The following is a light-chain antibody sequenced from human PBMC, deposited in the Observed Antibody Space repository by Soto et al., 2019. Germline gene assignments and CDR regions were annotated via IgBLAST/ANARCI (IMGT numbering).Light chain of an antibody. CDR1: QTISSDY. CDR2: GTS. Sequence: EIVLTQSPGTLSVSPGERATLSCRASQTISSDYLAWYQQKPSQAPSLLIYGTSSRATGIPDRFSGSGSGTDFTLTISRLEPEDSAIYYCQQYVGWTFGQGTKVEI. CDR3: QQYVGWT. J-gene: IGKJ1*01. V-gene: IGKV3-20*01.